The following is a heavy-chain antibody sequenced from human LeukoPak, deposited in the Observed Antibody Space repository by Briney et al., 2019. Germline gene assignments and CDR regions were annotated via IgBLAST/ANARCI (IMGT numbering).Heavy chain of an antibody. D-gene: IGHD5-18*01. CDR1: GFTFSSHA. CDR2: ISSDGSYK. CDR3: ARQYISGQWYFDY. V-gene: IGHV3-30*04. Sequence: GGSLRHSCAASGFTFSSHALHWVRQAPGKGLEWVAVISSDGSYKYYADSVKGRFTISRDNSKNTLYLQMNSLIPEDTAVYYCARQYISGQWYFDYWGQGTLVTVSS. J-gene: IGHJ4*02.